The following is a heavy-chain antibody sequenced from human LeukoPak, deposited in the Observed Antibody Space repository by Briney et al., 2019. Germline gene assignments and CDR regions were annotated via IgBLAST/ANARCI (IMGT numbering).Heavy chain of an antibody. D-gene: IGHD6-19*01. CDR1: GFTFSSYE. V-gene: IGHV3-48*03. CDR2: ISGSGTTI. J-gene: IGHJ4*02. CDR3: ATIEAVRFHY. Sequence: GGSLRLSCAASGFTFSSYEMNWVRQAPGKGLEWVSYISGSGTTIYYADSVKGRFTISRDNAKNSLYLQMNSLRVEDTAVYYCATIEAVRFHYWGQGTLVTVSS.